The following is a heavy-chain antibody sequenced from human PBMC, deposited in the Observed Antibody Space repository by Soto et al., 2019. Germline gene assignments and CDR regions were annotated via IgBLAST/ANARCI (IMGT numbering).Heavy chain of an antibody. CDR2: ISGSGGST. Sequence: EVQLLESGGGLVQPGGSLRLSCAASGFTFSSYAMSWVRQAPGKGLEWVSAISGSGGSTYYADSVKGRFTSSRDNSKNTLYLQMNSLRAEDTDVYYCARRSSGWYFDYWGQGTLVTVSS. J-gene: IGHJ4*02. D-gene: IGHD6-19*01. CDR1: GFTFSSYA. V-gene: IGHV3-23*01. CDR3: ARRSSGWYFDY.